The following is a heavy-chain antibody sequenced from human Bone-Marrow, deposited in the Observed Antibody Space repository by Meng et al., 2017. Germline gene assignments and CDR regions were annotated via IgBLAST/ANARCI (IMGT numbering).Heavy chain of an antibody. Sequence: SETLSLTCTVSGGSISSYYWSWIRQPPGKGLEWIGYIYYSGSTNYNPSLKSRVTISVDTSKNKFSLKLSSVTAADTAVYYCARVLENSSGWYTDYYYGMDVWGQGTTVTVSS. CDR2: IYYSGST. CDR3: ARVLENSSGWYTDYYYGMDV. V-gene: IGHV4-59*01. J-gene: IGHJ6*02. D-gene: IGHD6-19*01. CDR1: GGSISSYY.